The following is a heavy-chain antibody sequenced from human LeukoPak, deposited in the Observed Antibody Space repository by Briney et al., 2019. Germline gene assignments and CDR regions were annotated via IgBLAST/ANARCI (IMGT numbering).Heavy chain of an antibody. CDR2: ITSDGTST. CDR3: AGINDYGDPTGAFDI. CDR1: GFSFSITW. J-gene: IGHJ3*02. D-gene: IGHD4-17*01. V-gene: IGHV3-74*03. Sequence: GGSLGLSCAASGFSFSITWMHWVRQFPGQGLVWVARITSDGTSTSYAESVKGRFTISRDNAKNSLFLQMNSLRAEDTAVYYCAGINDYGDPTGAFDIWGQGTMVTVSS.